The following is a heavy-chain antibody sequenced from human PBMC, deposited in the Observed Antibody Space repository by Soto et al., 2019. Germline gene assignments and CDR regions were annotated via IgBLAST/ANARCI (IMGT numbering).Heavy chain of an antibody. D-gene: IGHD3-22*01. V-gene: IGHV3-49*03. J-gene: IGHJ4*02. Sequence: GGSLRLSCTTSGFTFDDNAMSWFRQAPGKGLEWLGFIRIKPYGGTAEYAASVKDRFTVTRDDSKSIAYLQMNSLKTEDTAVYYCAKSRYSDSSGDFYDYWGQGTLVTVSS. CDR3: AKSRYSDSSGDFYDY. CDR1: GFTFDDNA. CDR2: IRIKPYGGTA.